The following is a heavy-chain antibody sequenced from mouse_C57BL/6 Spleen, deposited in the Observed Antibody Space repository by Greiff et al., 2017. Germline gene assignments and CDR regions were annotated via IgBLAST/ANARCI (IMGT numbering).Heavy chain of an antibody. CDR2: IYPGSGNT. Sequence: QVQLQQSGAELVRPGASVKLSCKASGYTFTDYYINWVKQRPGQGLEWIARIYPGSGNTYYNEKFKGKATLTAEKSSSTAYMQLSSLTSEDSAVYFCALYYDYDWYFDVWGTGTTVTVSS. CDR3: ALYYDYDWYFDV. V-gene: IGHV1-76*01. CDR1: GYTFTDYY. J-gene: IGHJ1*03. D-gene: IGHD2-4*01.